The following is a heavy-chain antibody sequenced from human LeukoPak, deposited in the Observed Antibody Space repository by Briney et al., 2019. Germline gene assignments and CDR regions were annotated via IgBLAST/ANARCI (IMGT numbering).Heavy chain of an antibody. D-gene: IGHD1-14*01. CDR3: ARGRAYVRNFDY. CDR2: INHSGST. Sequence: PSETLSLTCAVYGGSFSGYYWSWIRQPRGKGLEWIGEINHSGSTNYNPSLKSRVTISVDTSKNQFSLKLSSVTAADTAVYHCARGRAYVRNFDYWGQGTLVAVSS. J-gene: IGHJ4*02. CDR1: GGSFSGYY. V-gene: IGHV4-34*01.